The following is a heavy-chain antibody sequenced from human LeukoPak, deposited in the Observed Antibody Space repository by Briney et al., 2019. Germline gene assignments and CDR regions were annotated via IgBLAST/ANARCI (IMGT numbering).Heavy chain of an antibody. J-gene: IGHJ4*02. CDR2: ISSSSSAI. Sequence: GGSLRLSCAASGFTFSSYSMNWVRQAPGKGLEWVSYISSSSSAIYYADSVKGRFTISRDNAKNSLYLQMNSLRAEDTAVYYCARDQAAAQNDYWGQGTLVTVSS. V-gene: IGHV3-48*04. D-gene: IGHD6-13*01. CDR3: ARDQAAAQNDY. CDR1: GFTFSSYS.